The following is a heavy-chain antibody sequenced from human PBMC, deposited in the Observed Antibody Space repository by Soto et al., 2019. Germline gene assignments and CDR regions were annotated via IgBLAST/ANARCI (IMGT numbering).Heavy chain of an antibody. V-gene: IGHV3-15*01. CDR1: GFTFSNSW. CDR2: IKSKTDGGTT. CDR3: TTNFDYDFRSGSPALDP. Sequence: GGSLRLSCAASGFTFSNSWMSWVRQAPGKGLEWVGRIKSKTDGGTTDYAAPVKGRFTISRDDSKNTLYLQMNSLKTEDTAVYYCTTNFDYDFRSGSPALDPCGQRTLATVSS. D-gene: IGHD3-3*01. J-gene: IGHJ5*02.